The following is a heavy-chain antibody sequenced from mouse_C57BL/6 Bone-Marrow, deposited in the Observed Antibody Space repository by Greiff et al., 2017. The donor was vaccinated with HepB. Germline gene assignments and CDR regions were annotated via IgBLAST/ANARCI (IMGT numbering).Heavy chain of an antibody. J-gene: IGHJ3*01. Sequence: VQLQQSGAELVRPGSSVKLSCKASGYTFTSYWMHWVKQRPIQGLEWIGNIDPSDSETHYNQKFKDKATLTVDKSSSTAYMQLSSLTSEDSAVYYCARNGDLLWYPWFAYWGQGTLVTVSA. D-gene: IGHD2-1*01. CDR1: GYTFTSYW. CDR3: ARNGDLLWYPWFAY. V-gene: IGHV1-52*01. CDR2: IDPSDSET.